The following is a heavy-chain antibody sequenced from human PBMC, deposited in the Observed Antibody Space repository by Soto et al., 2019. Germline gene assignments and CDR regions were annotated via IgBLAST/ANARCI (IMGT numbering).Heavy chain of an antibody. V-gene: IGHV3-9*01. CDR3: AKVRGGRIAADSSMDV. CDR2: ISWNSGSI. CDR1: GFTFDDYA. D-gene: IGHD6-13*01. Sequence: EVQLVESGGGLVQPGRSLRLSCAASGFTFDDYAMHWVRQAPGKGLEWVSGISWNSGSIGYADSVKGRFTISRDNAKNSLYLQMNSLRAEDTALYYCAKVRGGRIAADSSMDVWGQGTTVTVSS. J-gene: IGHJ6*02.